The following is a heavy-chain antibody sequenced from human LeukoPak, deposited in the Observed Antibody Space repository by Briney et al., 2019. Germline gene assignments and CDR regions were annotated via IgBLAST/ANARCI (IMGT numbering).Heavy chain of an antibody. D-gene: IGHD4-17*01. J-gene: IGHJ4*02. CDR3: ARHSLYGDYVDYFDY. CDR2: IYPGDSDT. Sequence: GESLKISCKGSGYTFTNYWIGWVRQMPGKGLEWMGIIYPGDSDTRYSPSFQGQVTISADKSISTAYLQWSSLKASDTAMYYCARHSLYGDYVDYFDYWGQGTLVTVSS. V-gene: IGHV5-51*01. CDR1: GYTFTNYW.